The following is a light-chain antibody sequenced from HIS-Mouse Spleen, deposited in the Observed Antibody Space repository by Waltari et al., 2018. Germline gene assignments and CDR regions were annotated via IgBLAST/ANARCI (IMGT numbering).Light chain of an antibody. V-gene: IGLV3-10*01. J-gene: IGLJ2*01. CDR2: EDS. Sequence: SYELTQPPSVSVSPGQRARITCSGDSVPQNYADWYQQKSGQAPVLIIYEDSKRPSGIPERFSGSSSGTMATLTISGAQVEDEADYYCYSTDSSGNHRVFGGGTKLTVL. CDR1: SVPQNY. CDR3: YSTDSSGNHRV.